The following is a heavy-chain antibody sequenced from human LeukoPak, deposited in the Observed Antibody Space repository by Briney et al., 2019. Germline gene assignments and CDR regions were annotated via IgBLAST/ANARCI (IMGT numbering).Heavy chain of an antibody. CDR1: GFTVSTNY. Sequence: PGGSLRLSCAASGFTVSTNYMNWVRQAPGKGLEWVSLIYGSSTTNCADSVKGRFTISRDDSKNTLYLQMNSLRAEDTAVYYCARRTSGAFDFWDQGTLVTVSS. CDR3: ARRTSGAFDF. V-gene: IGHV3-53*01. D-gene: IGHD5-12*01. CDR2: IYGSSTT. J-gene: IGHJ4*02.